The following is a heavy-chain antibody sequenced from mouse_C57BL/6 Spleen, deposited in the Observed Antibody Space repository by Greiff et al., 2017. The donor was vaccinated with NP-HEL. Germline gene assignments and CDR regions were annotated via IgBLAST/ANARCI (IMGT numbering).Heavy chain of an antibody. Sequence: QVQLKQSGPELVKPGASVKLSCKASGYTFTSYWMHWVKQRPGQGLEWIGEIDPSDSYTNYNQKFKGKSTLTVDKSSSTAYMQLSSLTSEDSAVYYCARRDSSGYYYWGQGTTLTVSS. CDR2: IDPSDSYT. J-gene: IGHJ2*01. CDR1: GYTFTSYW. V-gene: IGHV1-69*01. D-gene: IGHD3-2*02. CDR3: ARRDSSGYYY.